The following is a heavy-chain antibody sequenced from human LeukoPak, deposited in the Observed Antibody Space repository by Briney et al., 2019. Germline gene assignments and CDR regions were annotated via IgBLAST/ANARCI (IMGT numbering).Heavy chain of an antibody. J-gene: IGHJ6*03. CDR2: ISTNGGST. CDR1: GFTFSSYA. V-gene: IGHV3-64*02. D-gene: IGHD1-26*01. CDR3: AKGRGWEASYYYYYMDV. Sequence: GGSLRLSCAASGFTFSSYAMHWVRQAPGKGLEYVSGISTNGGSTYYADSVKGRFTISRDNSKNTLYLQMNSLGAEDTAVYYCAKGRGWEASYYYYYMDVWGKGTTVTISS.